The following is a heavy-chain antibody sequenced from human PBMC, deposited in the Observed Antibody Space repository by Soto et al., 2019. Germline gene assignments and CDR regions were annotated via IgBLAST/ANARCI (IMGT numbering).Heavy chain of an antibody. CDR3: ASGAGRPAEHFDH. CDR2: IKTDTEGGTT. V-gene: IGHV3-15*01. CDR1: GFTFSDAW. Sequence: EVQLVESGGGFVKPGGSLRLSCAASGFTFSDAWMHWVRQAPGKGLEWVGRIKTDTEGGTTDYAAPVKGRFTISRDDSKTTVYLQMNSLTTEVTAIYYYASGAGRPAEHFDHWGQGTLITVSS. J-gene: IGHJ4*02. D-gene: IGHD3-10*01.